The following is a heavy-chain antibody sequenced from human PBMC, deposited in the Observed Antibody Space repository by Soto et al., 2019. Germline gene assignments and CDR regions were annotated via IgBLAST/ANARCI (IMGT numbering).Heavy chain of an antibody. D-gene: IGHD1-1*01. Sequence: SETLSLTCTVSGASISGFYWSWIRKSAGKGLEWIGRIYATGTTDYNPSLKSRVMMSVDTSKRQFSLKLRSVTAADTAVYYCVRDGTKTLRDWFDPWGQGISVTVSS. J-gene: IGHJ5*02. CDR2: IYATGTT. CDR1: GASISGFY. CDR3: VRDGTKTLRDWFDP. V-gene: IGHV4-4*07.